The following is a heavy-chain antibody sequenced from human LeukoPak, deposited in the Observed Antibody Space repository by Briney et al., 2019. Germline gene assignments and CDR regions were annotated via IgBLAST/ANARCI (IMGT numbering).Heavy chain of an antibody. Sequence: ASVTVSCKASGYTFTSYGISWVRQAPGQGLEWMGWISAYNGNTNYAQKLQGRVTMTTDTSTSTAYMELRSLRSDDTAVYYCARDYDFWSGYFNFDYWGQGTPVTVSS. CDR2: ISAYNGNT. CDR1: GYTFTSYG. V-gene: IGHV1-18*01. CDR3: ARDYDFWSGYFNFDY. D-gene: IGHD3-3*01. J-gene: IGHJ4*02.